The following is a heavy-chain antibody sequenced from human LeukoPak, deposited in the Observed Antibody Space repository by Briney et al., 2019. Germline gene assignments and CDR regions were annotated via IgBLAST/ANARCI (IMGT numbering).Heavy chain of an antibody. J-gene: IGHJ3*02. V-gene: IGHV4-39*07. CDR1: GGSISSSSYY. CDR2: IYYSGST. Sequence: PSETLSLTCTVSGGSISSSSYYWGWIRQPPGKGLEWIGSIYYSGSTYYNPSLKSRVTISVDTSKNQFSLKLSSVTAADTAVYYCAREPYYGSGSYSFDIWGQGTMVTVSS. D-gene: IGHD3-10*01. CDR3: AREPYYGSGSYSFDI.